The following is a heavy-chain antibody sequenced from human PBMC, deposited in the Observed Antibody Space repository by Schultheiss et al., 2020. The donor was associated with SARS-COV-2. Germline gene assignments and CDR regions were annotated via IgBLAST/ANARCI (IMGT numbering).Heavy chain of an antibody. D-gene: IGHD2-8*01. CDR2: LNGIGTSI. V-gene: IGHV3-23*01. CDR3: AKQEGMMVVNPLDY. CDR1: GFAFRSSA. Sequence: GSLKISCAASGFAFRSSAMSWVRQAPGKGLEWVSGLNGIGTSIYYRDSVKGRFTISRDTSKDILYLQMNSLRAEDTAVYYCAKQEGMMVVNPLDYWGQGTLVTVSS. J-gene: IGHJ4*02.